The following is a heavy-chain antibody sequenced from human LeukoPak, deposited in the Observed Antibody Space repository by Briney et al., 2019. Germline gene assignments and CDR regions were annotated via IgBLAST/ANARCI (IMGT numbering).Heavy chain of an antibody. CDR2: IFTSGST. V-gene: IGHV4-4*07. CDR1: RGSISSFY. CDR3: ARDRTPYYYGSGSYLYYYMDV. J-gene: IGHJ6*03. D-gene: IGHD3-10*01. Sequence: SETLSLTCTVSRGSISSFYWSWIRQPAGKGLEWIGRIFTSGSTNYSPSLKNRVTMSVDTSKNQFSLKLSSVTAADTAVYYCARDRTPYYYGSGSYLYYYMDVWGKGTTVTISS.